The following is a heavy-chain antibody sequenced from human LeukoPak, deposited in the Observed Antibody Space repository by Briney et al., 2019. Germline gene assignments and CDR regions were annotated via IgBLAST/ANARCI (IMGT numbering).Heavy chain of an antibody. J-gene: IGHJ4*02. CDR2: IRSKGSGGTI. D-gene: IGHD3-3*01. V-gene: IGHV3-49*03. CDR3: VKGRTRADS. CDR1: GFTFNGYA. Sequence: SGGSLRLSCTASGFTFNGYAMSWFRQAPGKGLEWVGFIRSKGSGGTIEYAASVKGRFTLSRDDSKSIVSLQMNSLQSEDTAVYYCVKGRTRADSWGQGTLVTVSS.